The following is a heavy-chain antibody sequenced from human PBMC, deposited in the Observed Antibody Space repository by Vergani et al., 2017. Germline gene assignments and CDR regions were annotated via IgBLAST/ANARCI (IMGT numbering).Heavy chain of an antibody. CDR1: GFTFSSYG. CDR2: IWYDGSNK. CDR3: AKDREGYCSSTSCYNGMDV. Sequence: QVQLVESGGGVVQPGRSLRLSCAASGFTFSSYGMHWVRQAPGKGLEWVAVIWYDGSNKYYADSVKGRFTISRDNSKNTLYLQMNSLRAEDTAVYYCAKDREGYCSSTSCYNGMDVWGQGTTVTVSS. D-gene: IGHD2-2*02. V-gene: IGHV3-33*06. J-gene: IGHJ6*02.